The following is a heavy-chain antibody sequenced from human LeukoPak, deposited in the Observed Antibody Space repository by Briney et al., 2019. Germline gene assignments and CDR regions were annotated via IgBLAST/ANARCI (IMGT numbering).Heavy chain of an antibody. D-gene: IGHD3/OR15-3a*01. CDR1: GFTFGSYE. Sequence: PGGSLRLSRAASGFTFGSYEMNWVRQAPGRGLEWVSYISSSGSSIYYGDSVKGRFTISRDNAKKSLYLQMNSLRVEDTAVYYCAREGWDTSDFYYCDHWGQGTLVTVSS. CDR3: AREGWDTSDFYYCDH. CDR2: ISSSGSSI. V-gene: IGHV3-48*03. J-gene: IGHJ4*02.